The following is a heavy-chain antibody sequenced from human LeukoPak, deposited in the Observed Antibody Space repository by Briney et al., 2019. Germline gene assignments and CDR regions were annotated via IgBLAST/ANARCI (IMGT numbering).Heavy chain of an antibody. CDR3: AKDNLVRELTYYFDY. CDR2: ISWNSGRI. J-gene: IGHJ4*02. CDR1: GFTFSSYA. Sequence: GGSLRLSCAASGFTFSSYAMSWVRQAPGKGLEWVSGISWNSGRIDYADFVKGRFTISRDNAKNSLYLQMNSLRAEDMALYFCAKDNLVRELTYYFDYWGQGTLVTVSS. D-gene: IGHD3-10*01. V-gene: IGHV3-9*03.